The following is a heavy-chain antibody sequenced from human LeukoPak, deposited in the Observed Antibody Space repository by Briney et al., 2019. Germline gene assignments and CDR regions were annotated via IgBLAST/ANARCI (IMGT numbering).Heavy chain of an antibody. D-gene: IGHD1-26*01. J-gene: IGHJ4*02. CDR1: GFTFDGYG. Sequence: GGSLRLSCVASGFTFDGYGMSWVRQAPEKGLEWVSSINWNGGSTAYVDSVKGRFTISRDNAKNSLYLQMNSLRAEDTAVYYCAKDLGATTIYYFDYWGQGTLVTVSS. CDR2: INWNGGST. V-gene: IGHV3-20*04. CDR3: AKDLGATTIYYFDY.